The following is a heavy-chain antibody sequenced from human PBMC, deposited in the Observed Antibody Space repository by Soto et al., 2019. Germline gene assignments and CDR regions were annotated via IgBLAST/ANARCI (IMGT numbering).Heavy chain of an antibody. Sequence: QVQLQESGPGLVKPSQTLSLTCTVSGGSISRGDYYWSGIRQPPGNGLEWIGYIYYSGSTYYNPSLKSRVTISVDTSKNRFSRKLSSVTAADTDVYYCARLCDILTGRTRTRNFDYWGQGTLVTVSS. CDR1: GGSISRGDYY. D-gene: IGHD3-9*01. J-gene: IGHJ4*02. V-gene: IGHV4-30-4*01. CDR3: ARLCDILTGRTRTRNFDY. CDR2: IYYSGST.